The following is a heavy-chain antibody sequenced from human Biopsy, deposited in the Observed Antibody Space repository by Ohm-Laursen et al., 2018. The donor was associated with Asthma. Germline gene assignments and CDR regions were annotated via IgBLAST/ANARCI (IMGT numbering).Heavy chain of an antibody. V-gene: IGHV4-30-2*06. Sequence: SDTLSLTCAVSGDSIDSGDYSWTWIRQSPGVGLEWIGYIYRNGDTYYNPTLKNRVTISIDRSKNQFSLRLRSVTAADTAVYYCARGWNCGRDCYSLDSWGQGTLVTVSS. D-gene: IGHD2-21*02. J-gene: IGHJ4*02. CDR1: GDSIDSGDYS. CDR3: ARGWNCGRDCYSLDS. CDR2: IYRNGDT.